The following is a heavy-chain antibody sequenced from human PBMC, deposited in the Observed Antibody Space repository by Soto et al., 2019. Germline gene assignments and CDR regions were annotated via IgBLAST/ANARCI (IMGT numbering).Heavy chain of an antibody. CDR2: INHSGST. J-gene: IGHJ6*03. V-gene: IGHV4-34*01. Sequence: SETLSLTCAVYGGSFSGYYWSWIRQPPGKGLEWIGEINHSGSTNYNPSLKSRVTISVDTSKNQFSPKLSSVTAADTAVYYCARAGMRGYYYYYMDVWGKGTTVTVSS. D-gene: IGHD3-10*01. CDR3: ARAGMRGYYYYYMDV. CDR1: GGSFSGYY.